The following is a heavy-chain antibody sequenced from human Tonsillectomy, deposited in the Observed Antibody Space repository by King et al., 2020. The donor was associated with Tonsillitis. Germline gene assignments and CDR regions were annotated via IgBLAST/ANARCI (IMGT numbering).Heavy chain of an antibody. CDR3: VRDDSQDSTSFGDY. D-gene: IGHD3-10*01. Sequence: QLVQSGGGLVQPGGSLRLSCGVSGFIFSDYWMSWVRQAPGKGLEWVADIKQDGSKTYYVDSMKGRFTISRDNAKNSLYLQMNSLRVEDTAVYYCVRDDSQDSTSFGDYWGQGTLVTVSS. V-gene: IGHV3-7*03. CDR1: GFIFSDYW. J-gene: IGHJ4*02. CDR2: IKQDGSKT.